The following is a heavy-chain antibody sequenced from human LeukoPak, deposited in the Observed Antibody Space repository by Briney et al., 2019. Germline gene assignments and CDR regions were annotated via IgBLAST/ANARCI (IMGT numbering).Heavy chain of an antibody. Sequence: ASVKVSCKASGYTFNGYYIHWVRQAPGQGLEWMGWINPNNGGTNYAQKFQGRVTMTSNTSITTAYMELSSLTSDDTAVYYCARAEKGSGRLAAVNCFDPWGQGTLVTVSS. D-gene: IGHD2-15*01. V-gene: IGHV1-2*02. J-gene: IGHJ5*02. CDR1: GYTFNGYY. CDR2: INPNNGGT. CDR3: ARAEKGSGRLAAVNCFDP.